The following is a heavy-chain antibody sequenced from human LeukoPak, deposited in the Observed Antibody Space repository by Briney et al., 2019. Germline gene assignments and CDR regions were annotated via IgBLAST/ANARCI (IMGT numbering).Heavy chain of an antibody. J-gene: IGHJ5*02. CDR1: GGTFSSYA. D-gene: IGHD3-9*01. V-gene: IGHV1-18*01. CDR2: VSPYNGDT. Sequence: GCSVKVSCKASGGTFSSYAISWVRQAPGQGLEWMGWVSPYNGDTNYAQKFRGRVTMSTDTSTGTAYMELRSLRFDDTAIYYCAKDWHILTGRNCFDPWGHGTLVTVSS. CDR3: AKDWHILTGRNCFDP.